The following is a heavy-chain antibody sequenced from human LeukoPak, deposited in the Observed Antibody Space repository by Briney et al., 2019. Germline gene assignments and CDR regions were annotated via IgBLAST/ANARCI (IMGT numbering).Heavy chain of an antibody. Sequence: GGSLRLSCAASGFTFSTYNMNWVRQSPGKGLEWLSSITSTGSYTFYADSVKGRFTISRDNAKNTLYLQMNTLRAEDTAVYYCARGGYGAYMGWGQGNLVTVSS. CDR2: ITSTGSYT. D-gene: IGHD4-17*01. CDR1: GFTFSTYN. J-gene: IGHJ4*02. V-gene: IGHV3-21*01. CDR3: ARGGYGAYMG.